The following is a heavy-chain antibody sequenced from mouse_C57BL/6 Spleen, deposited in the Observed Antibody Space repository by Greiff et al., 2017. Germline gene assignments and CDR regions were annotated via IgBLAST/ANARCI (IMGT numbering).Heavy chain of an antibody. V-gene: IGHV1-53*01. J-gene: IGHJ2*01. CDR2: INPSNGGT. CDR3: ARSEVFYGNSYFDD. D-gene: IGHD2-1*01. CDR1: GYTFTSYW. Sequence: QVQLQQSGTELVKPGASVKLSCKASGYTFTSYWMHWVKQRPGQGLEWIGNINPSNGGTNYNEKFKSKATLTVDKSSSTAYMQLSSLTSEDSAVYDCARSEVFYGNSYFDDWGQGTTLTVAS.